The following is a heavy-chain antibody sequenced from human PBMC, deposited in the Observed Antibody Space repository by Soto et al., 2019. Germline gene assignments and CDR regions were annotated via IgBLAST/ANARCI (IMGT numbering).Heavy chain of an antibody. Sequence: SETLSLTCSVSGGSISTTSYYWGWIRQPPGKPLEWIGSIFYSGNTHYNTTPMSRATISIDTSENQFSLNLRSATAADTAVYYCARQSVGSNWLDPWGQGTLVTVSS. J-gene: IGHJ5*02. V-gene: IGHV4-39*01. CDR1: GGSISTTSYY. D-gene: IGHD1-26*01. CDR2: IFYSGNT. CDR3: ARQSVGSNWLDP.